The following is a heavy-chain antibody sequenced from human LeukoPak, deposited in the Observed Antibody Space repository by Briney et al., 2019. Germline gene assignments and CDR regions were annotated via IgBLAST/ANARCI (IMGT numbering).Heavy chain of an antibody. CDR3: ARARTYYDILTGYYPLYYFDY. J-gene: IGHJ4*02. Sequence: ASVKDSCKASGYTLTGYYMHWVRQAPGQRLEWVGWINPNSGGTNYAQKFQGRVTMTRETSIRTAYMELSRLRSDDTAVYYCARARTYYDILTGYYPLYYFDYWGQGTLVTVSS. D-gene: IGHD3-9*01. CDR2: INPNSGGT. CDR1: GYTLTGYY. V-gene: IGHV1-2*02.